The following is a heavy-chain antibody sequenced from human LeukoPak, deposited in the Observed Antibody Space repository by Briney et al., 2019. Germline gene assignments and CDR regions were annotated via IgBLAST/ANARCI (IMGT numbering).Heavy chain of an antibody. Sequence: GESLKISCKGSGYSFTSYGISWVRQAPGQGLEWMGWISAYNGNTNYAQKLQGRVTMTTDTSTSTAYMELRGLRSDDTAVYYCARVDIVVVVAATQGDYWGQGTLVTVSS. CDR1: GYSFTSYG. J-gene: IGHJ4*02. V-gene: IGHV1-18*01. CDR2: ISAYNGNT. CDR3: ARVDIVVVVAATQGDY. D-gene: IGHD2-15*01.